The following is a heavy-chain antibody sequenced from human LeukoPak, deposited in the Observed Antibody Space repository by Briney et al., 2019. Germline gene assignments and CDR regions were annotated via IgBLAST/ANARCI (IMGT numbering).Heavy chain of an antibody. Sequence: GGSLRLSCAASGFTFSNYDMHWVRHATGKGLEWVSAIGSAGDIYYLGSVKGRFTISRENAKNSLYLQMNSLRPGDTALYYCTVVTSSSISWGQGTQVTVSS. V-gene: IGHV3-13*01. J-gene: IGHJ5*02. D-gene: IGHD2-21*02. CDR2: IGSAGDI. CDR3: TVVTSSSIS. CDR1: GFTFSNYD.